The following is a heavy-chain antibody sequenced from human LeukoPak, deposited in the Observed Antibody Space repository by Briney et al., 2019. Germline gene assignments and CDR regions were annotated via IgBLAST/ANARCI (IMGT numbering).Heavy chain of an antibody. Sequence: ASVTVSFKASVYTFTSCDINWVRQATGQGVEGMGWMNPNSGNTGYGQSFQGRITMTRDISIGTAYMELSNLTSEDTAIYYCTRGSSGRRDNWGQGTLVTVSA. CDR2: MNPNSGNT. CDR3: TRGSSGRRDN. D-gene: IGHD6-19*01. V-gene: IGHV1-8*01. J-gene: IGHJ4*02. CDR1: VYTFTSCD.